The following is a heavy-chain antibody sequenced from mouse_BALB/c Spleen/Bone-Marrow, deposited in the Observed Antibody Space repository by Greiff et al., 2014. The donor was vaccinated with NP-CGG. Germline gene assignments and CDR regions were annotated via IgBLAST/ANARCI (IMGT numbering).Heavy chain of an antibody. D-gene: IGHD6-1*01. CDR1: GFSLTTYG. J-gene: IGHJ2*01. CDR3: ARSHRGYYFDY. Sequence: QVQLQQSGPGLVQPSQSLSITCTVSGFSLTTYGVHWVRQSPGKGLEWLGVIWTGGSTDYNAAFISRLNISKDNSKSQVFFEMNSLQANATAIYYCARSHRGYYFDYWGQGTTLTVSS. CDR2: IWTGGST. V-gene: IGHV2-2*02.